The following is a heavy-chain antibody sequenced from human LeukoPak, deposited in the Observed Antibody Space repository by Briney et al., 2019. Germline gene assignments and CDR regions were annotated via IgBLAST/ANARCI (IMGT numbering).Heavy chain of an antibody. CDR2: IGTAGDT. CDR3: ARGYVGATRDDAFDI. D-gene: IGHD1-26*01. Sequence: PGGSLRLSCAASGFTFSSYDMHWVRQATGKGLEWVSAIGTAGDTYYPGSVKGRFTISRENAKNSLYLQMNSLRAGDTAVYYCARGYVGATRDDAFDIWGQGTMVTVSS. CDR1: GFTFSSYD. J-gene: IGHJ3*02. V-gene: IGHV3-13*01.